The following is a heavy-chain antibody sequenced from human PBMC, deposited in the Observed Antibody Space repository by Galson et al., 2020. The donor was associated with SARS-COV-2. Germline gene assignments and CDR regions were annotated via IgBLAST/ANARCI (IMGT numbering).Heavy chain of an antibody. Sequence: SETLSLTCTVSGGSISSTDSYWSWIRQSPGKGLEWIGYTYYSGNTYYNPSLKSRVTMSVDTSKNQFSLKLTSVTAADTAVYYCARDFWSRXXXDSWGQGTPVTVSS. D-gene: IGHD3-3*01. V-gene: IGHV4-30-4*01. CDR1: GGSISSTDSY. J-gene: IGHJ4*02. CDR3: ARDFWSRXXXDS. CDR2: TYYSGNT.